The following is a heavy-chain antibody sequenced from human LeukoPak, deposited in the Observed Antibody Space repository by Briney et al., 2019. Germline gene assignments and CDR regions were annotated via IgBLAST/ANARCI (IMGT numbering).Heavy chain of an antibody. V-gene: IGHV4-59*01. J-gene: IGHJ6*02. D-gene: IGHD7-27*01. CDR2: IYYSGST. CDR1: GGSISSYY. CDR3: ARESWGSNGMDV. Sequence: SETLSLTCTVSGGSISSYYWSWIRQPPGKGLEWIGYIYYSGSTNYNPSLKSRVTISVDTSKNQFSLKLSSVTAADTAVYYCARESWGSNGMDVWGQGTTVTVSS.